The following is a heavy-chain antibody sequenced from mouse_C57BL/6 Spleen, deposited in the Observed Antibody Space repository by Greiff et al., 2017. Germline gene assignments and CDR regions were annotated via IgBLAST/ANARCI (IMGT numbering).Heavy chain of an antibody. Sequence: QVQLKQPGAELVKPGASVKLSCKASGYTFTSYWMHWVKQRPGQGLEWIGMIHPNSGSTNYNEKFKSKATLTVDKSSSTAYMQLSSLTSEDSAVYYCARAGYYDYDGDAMDYWGQGTSVTVSS. J-gene: IGHJ4*01. CDR1: GYTFTSYW. CDR3: ARAGYYDYDGDAMDY. D-gene: IGHD2-4*01. V-gene: IGHV1-64*01. CDR2: IHPNSGST.